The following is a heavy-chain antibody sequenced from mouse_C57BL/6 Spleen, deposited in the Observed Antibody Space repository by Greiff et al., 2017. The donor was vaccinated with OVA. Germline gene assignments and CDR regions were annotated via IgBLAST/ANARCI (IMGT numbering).Heavy chain of an antibody. CDR1: GYAFSSYW. D-gene: IGHD1-2*01. J-gene: IGHJ2*01. Sequence: VQLVESGAELVKPGASVKISCKASGYAFSSYWMNWVKQRPGKGLEWIGQIYPGDGDTNYNGKFKGKATLTADKSSSTAYMQLSSLTSEDSSVYVCAGPLLRVHVYFDFWGKGTTLTVSS. V-gene: IGHV1-80*01. CDR2: IYPGDGDT. CDR3: AGPLLRVHVYFDF.